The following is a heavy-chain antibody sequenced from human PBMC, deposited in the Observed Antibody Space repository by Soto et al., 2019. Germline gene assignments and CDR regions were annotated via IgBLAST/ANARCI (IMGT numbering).Heavy chain of an antibody. V-gene: IGHV4-31*03. Sequence: QVQLQESGPGLVKPSQTLSLTCTVSGGSISSGGYYWSWIRQHPGKGLEWIGYIYYSGSTYYIPSLKSRVTISVDTSKNQFSLKLSSVTAADTAVYYCARALVLRYFDWLGYFDYWGQGTLVTVSS. CDR3: ARALVLRYFDWLGYFDY. CDR2: IYYSGST. CDR1: GGSISSGGYY. D-gene: IGHD3-9*01. J-gene: IGHJ4*02.